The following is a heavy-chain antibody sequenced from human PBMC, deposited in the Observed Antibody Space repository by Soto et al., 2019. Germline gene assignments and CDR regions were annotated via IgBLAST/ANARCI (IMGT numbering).Heavy chain of an antibody. CDR3: AKGSEYYDILTGYYKV. CDR2: ISGSGGST. Sequence: LRLSCAASGFTFSSYAMSWVRQAPGKGLEWVSAISGSGGSTYYADSVKGRFTISRDNSKNTLYLQMNSLRAEDTAVYYCAKGSEYYDILTGYYKVWGQGTLVTVSS. D-gene: IGHD3-9*01. V-gene: IGHV3-23*01. CDR1: GFTFSSYA. J-gene: IGHJ4*02.